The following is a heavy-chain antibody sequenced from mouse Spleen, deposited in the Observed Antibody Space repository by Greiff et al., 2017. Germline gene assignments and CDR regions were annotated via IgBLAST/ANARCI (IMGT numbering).Heavy chain of an antibody. CDR2: IWSDGST. J-gene: IGHJ1*01. D-gene: IGHD2-1*01. CDR3: ARHGIYYGNYDWYFDV. Sequence: VKLMESGPGLVAPSQSLSITCTVSGFSLTSYGVHWVRQPPGKGLEWLVVIWSDGSTTYNSALKSRLSISKDNSKSQVFLKMNSLQTDDTAMYYCARHGIYYGNYDWYFDVWGAGTTVTVSS. CDR1: GFSLTSYG. V-gene: IGHV2-6-1*01.